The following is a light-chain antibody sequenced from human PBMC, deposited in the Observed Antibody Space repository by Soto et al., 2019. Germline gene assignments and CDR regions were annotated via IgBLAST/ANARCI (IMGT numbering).Light chain of an antibody. CDR1: RSNIGAGYD. CDR3: QSYDSSLSGVI. Sequence: QSVLTQPPSVSGAPGQRVTISCTGSRSNIGAGYDVHWYQQLPGTAPKLLIYDESYRPSGVPDRFSGSKSGTSASLAITGLQAEDDADYYCQSYDSSLSGVIFGGGTKLTVL. CDR2: DES. V-gene: IGLV1-40*01. J-gene: IGLJ2*01.